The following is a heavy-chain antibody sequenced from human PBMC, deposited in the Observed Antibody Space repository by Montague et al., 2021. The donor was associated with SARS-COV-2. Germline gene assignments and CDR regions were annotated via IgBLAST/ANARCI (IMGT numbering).Heavy chain of an antibody. CDR3: ARAPIYRSSWYAYFDY. V-gene: IGHV4-59*01. CDR1: GASMIIYY. D-gene: IGHD6-13*01. CDR2: INNSGTT. J-gene: IGHJ4*02. Sequence: SETLSLTCTVSGASMIIYYWSWICNPQGKGLEWIGFINNSGTTHNNPSLQIQVTLSKDTSKNQFSLSLTSVTAADTAMYFCARAPIYRSSWYAYFDYWGQGTLVTVSS.